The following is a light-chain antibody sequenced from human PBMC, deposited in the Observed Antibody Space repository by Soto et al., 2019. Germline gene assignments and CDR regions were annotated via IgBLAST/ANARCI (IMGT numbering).Light chain of an antibody. CDR2: DVS. Sequence: QSALTQPASVSGSPGQSITISCTGTSSDVGGYNYVSWYQQHPGKAPKLMIYDVSNRPSGVSNRFSGSKSGTTASLTISGLHAEDEADYYCSSYTSSSTYVVGTGTKLTVL. CDR3: SSYTSSSTYV. V-gene: IGLV2-14*01. J-gene: IGLJ1*01. CDR1: SSDVGGYNY.